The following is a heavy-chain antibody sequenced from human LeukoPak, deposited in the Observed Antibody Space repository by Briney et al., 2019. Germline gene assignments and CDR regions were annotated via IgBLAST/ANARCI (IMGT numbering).Heavy chain of an antibody. Sequence: PGRSLRLSCAASGFTFSSYAMSWVRQAPGKGLEWVSAISGSGGSTYYADSVKGRFTISRDNSKNSLYLQMNSLRAEDTALYYCAKGGNVDIVATIWFDYWGQGTLVTVSS. D-gene: IGHD5-12*01. J-gene: IGHJ4*02. V-gene: IGHV3-23*01. CDR2: ISGSGGST. CDR1: GFTFSSYA. CDR3: AKGGNVDIVATIWFDY.